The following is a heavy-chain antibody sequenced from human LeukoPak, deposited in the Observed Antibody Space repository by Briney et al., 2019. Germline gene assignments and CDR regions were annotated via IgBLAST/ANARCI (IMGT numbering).Heavy chain of an antibody. CDR2: ISGSGGST. CDR3: AKDDVRYYYGSGSSFRPSDY. V-gene: IGHV3-23*01. J-gene: IGHJ4*02. Sequence: GGSLRLSCAASGFTFSSYAMSWVRQAPGKGLEWVSAISGSGGSTYYADSVKGRFTISRDNSKNTLYLQMNSLRAEDTAVYYCAKDDVRYYYGSGSSFRPSDYWGQGTLVTVSS. CDR1: GFTFSSYA. D-gene: IGHD3-10*01.